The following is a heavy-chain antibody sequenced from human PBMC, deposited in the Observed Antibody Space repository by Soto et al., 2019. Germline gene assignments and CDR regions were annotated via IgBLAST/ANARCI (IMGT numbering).Heavy chain of an antibody. Sequence: GGSLRLSCAASGFTFSSYAMSWVRQAPGKGLEWVSAISGSGGSTYYADSVKGRFTISRDNSKNTLYLQMNSLRAEDTAVYYCAKDAALLWFGELVDAFDIWGQGTMVTVSS. V-gene: IGHV3-23*01. CDR2: ISGSGGST. D-gene: IGHD3-10*01. CDR3: AKDAALLWFGELVDAFDI. CDR1: GFTFSSYA. J-gene: IGHJ3*02.